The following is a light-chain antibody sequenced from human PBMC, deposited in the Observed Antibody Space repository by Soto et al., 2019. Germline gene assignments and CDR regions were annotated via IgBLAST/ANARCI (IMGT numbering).Light chain of an antibody. CDR1: SSNIGNNA. J-gene: IGLJ2*01. CDR2: YDD. Sequence: QLVLTQPPSVSEAPRQRVTISCSGSSSNIGNNAVNWYQQLPGKAPKLLIYYDDLLPSGVSDRFSGSKSGTSASLAISGLQSEDEADYYCAAWDDSLNGVVLGGGTKVTVL. V-gene: IGLV1-36*01. CDR3: AAWDDSLNGVV.